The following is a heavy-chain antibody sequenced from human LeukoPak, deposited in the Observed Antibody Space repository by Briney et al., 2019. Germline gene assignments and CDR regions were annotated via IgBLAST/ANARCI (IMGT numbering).Heavy chain of an antibody. D-gene: IGHD2-2*01. J-gene: IGHJ6*02. Sequence: SETLSLTCTVSGGSISSYYWSWIRQPAGKGLEWIGRIYTSGSTNYNPSLKSRVTMSVDTSKNQSSLKLSSVTAADTAVYYCARDRLCSSTSCYPLRYYYGMDVWGQGTTVTVSS. CDR2: IYTSGST. CDR1: GGSISSYY. V-gene: IGHV4-4*07. CDR3: ARDRLCSSTSCYPLRYYYGMDV.